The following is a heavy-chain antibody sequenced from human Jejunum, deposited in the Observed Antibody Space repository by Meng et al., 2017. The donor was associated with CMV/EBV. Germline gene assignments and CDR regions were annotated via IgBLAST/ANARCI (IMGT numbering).Heavy chain of an antibody. CDR2: IDPNTGNP. Sequence: QVQLLQSGSELKQPGASVKVACRPSGYTFTSYAINWVRQAPGQGPDWMGWIDPNTGNPTYDQGFTGRFVFSLDTSVSTAYLQINSLRADDTAVYYCARDSPLDGYSLLDYWGQGTLVTVSS. J-gene: IGHJ4*02. CDR1: GYTFTSYA. D-gene: IGHD5-24*01. V-gene: IGHV7-4-1*02. CDR3: ARDSPLDGYSLLDY.